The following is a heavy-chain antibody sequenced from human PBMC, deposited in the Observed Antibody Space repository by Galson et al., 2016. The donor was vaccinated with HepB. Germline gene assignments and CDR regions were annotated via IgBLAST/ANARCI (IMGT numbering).Heavy chain of an antibody. D-gene: IGHD6-13*01. CDR2: INTNTGNP. CDR3: ARSLSLRSSWYRWFDP. Sequence: SVKVSCKASGYTFTNYDISWVRQASGQGLEWMGWINTNTGNPTYAQGFTGRLVFSLDTSVSTAYLQISSLKAEDTAVYYCARSLSLRSSWYRWFDPWGQGTLVTVSS. V-gene: IGHV7-4-1*02. J-gene: IGHJ5*02. CDR1: GYTFTNYD.